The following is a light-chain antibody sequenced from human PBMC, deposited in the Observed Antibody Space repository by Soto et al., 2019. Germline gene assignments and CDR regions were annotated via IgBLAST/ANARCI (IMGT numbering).Light chain of an antibody. CDR2: GAS. J-gene: IGKJ1*01. Sequence: EIVLTQSPGTLSLSPGERATLSCRASQSVSNNYLAWYQQKPGQAPRLLIYGASNRDTGIPDRFSGSGSGTDFNLTISRLEPEHFAVYYCQEYGSSGTFAQGTKVDIK. V-gene: IGKV3-20*01. CDR1: QSVSNNY. CDR3: QEYGSSGT.